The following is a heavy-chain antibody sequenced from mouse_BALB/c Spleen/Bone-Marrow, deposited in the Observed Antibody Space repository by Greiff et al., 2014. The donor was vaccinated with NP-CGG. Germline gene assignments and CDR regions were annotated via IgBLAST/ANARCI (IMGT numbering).Heavy chain of an antibody. CDR2: ISSGSSTI. J-gene: IGHJ4*01. CDR3: ARYNTYDAMGY. CDR1: GFTFSSFG. D-gene: IGHD1-3*01. V-gene: IGHV5-17*02. Sequence: DVMLVESGGGLVQPGGSRKLSCAASGFTFSSFGMHWVRQAPEKGLEWVAYISSGSSTIYYADTVKGRFTISRDNPKNTLFLQMASLRSEDTAIYYCARYNTYDAMGYWGQGTSVTVSS.